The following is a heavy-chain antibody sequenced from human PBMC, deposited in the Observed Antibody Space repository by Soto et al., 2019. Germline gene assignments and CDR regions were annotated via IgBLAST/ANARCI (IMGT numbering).Heavy chain of an antibody. J-gene: IGHJ3*01. CDR3: ARKWELHAFDV. CDR1: GGSFSGYY. D-gene: IGHD1-26*01. V-gene: IGHV4-34*01. CDR2: INHSGST. Sequence: QVQLHQWGAGLLKPSETLSHTCAVYGGSFSGYYWTWIRQRPGKGLEWIGEINHSGSTNYNPSLKSRVTISVDTSKNQFSLRLNSVTAADTAVYYCARKWELHAFDVWGQGTMVTVSS.